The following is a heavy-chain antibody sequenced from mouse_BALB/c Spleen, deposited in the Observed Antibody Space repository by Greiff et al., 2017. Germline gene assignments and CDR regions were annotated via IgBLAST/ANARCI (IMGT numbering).Heavy chain of an antibody. CDR3: ARRPPMDY. CDR2: IYPGDGDT. V-gene: IGHV1-82*01. CDR1: GYAFSSSW. J-gene: IGHJ4*01. Sequence: QVQLQQSGPELVKPGASVKISCKASGYAFSSSWMNWVKQRPGQGLEWIGRIYPGDGDTNYNGKFKGKATLTADKSSSTAYMQLSSLTSVDSAVYFCARRPPMDYWGQGTSVTVSS.